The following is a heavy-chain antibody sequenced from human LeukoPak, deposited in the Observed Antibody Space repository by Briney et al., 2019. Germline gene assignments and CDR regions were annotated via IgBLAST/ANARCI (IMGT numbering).Heavy chain of an antibody. CDR2: INPSGGST. CDR3: AKDQGSGHGTYTWGSFDY. Sequence: ASVKVSCKASGGTFSSYAISWVRQAPGQGLEWMGIINPSGGSTSYAQKFQGRVTMTRDTSTSTVYMKLSSLRSEDTAVYYCAKDQGSGHGTYTWGSFDYWGLETRVTVSS. J-gene: IGHJ4*01. CDR1: GGTFSSYA. D-gene: IGHD1-1*01. V-gene: IGHV1-46*01.